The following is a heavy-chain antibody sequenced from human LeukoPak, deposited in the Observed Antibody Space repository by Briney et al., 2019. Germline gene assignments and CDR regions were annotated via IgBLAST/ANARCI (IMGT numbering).Heavy chain of an antibody. CDR3: VKDRCDRATCPEV. D-gene: IGHD1-14*01. Sequence: GGSLRLSCAASGFTFSTYAMNWVRQAPGRGLEWVSVITGSGDSTYYADSVKGRFTISRDNSKNTLHLQMSSLRAEDTALYYCVKDRCDRATCPEVWGQGTLVTVSS. V-gene: IGHV3-23*01. J-gene: IGHJ4*02. CDR2: ITGSGDST. CDR1: GFTFSTYA.